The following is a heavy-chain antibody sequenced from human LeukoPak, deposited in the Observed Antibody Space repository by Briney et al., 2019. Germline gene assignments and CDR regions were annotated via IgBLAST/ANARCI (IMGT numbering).Heavy chain of an antibody. Sequence: GGSLRLSCAASGFTFSSYAMSWVRQAPGKGLEWVSSISGSGGNTYYADSVKGRFTISRDNAKNTLYLQMNSLRAEDTAVYYCARSRYSGSHIDYWGQGTLVTVSS. V-gene: IGHV3-23*01. CDR1: GFTFSSYA. J-gene: IGHJ4*02. CDR3: ARSRYSGSHIDY. D-gene: IGHD1-26*01. CDR2: ISGSGGNT.